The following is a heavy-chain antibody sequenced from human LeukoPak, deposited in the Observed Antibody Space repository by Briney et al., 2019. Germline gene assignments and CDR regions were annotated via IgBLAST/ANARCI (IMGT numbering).Heavy chain of an antibody. CDR1: GYSFTTYW. D-gene: IGHD3-22*01. CDR3: ARVYYYDSSGYFARYYFDY. J-gene: IGHJ4*02. CDR2: IDPSDSYT. Sequence: GESLKISCKVSGYSFTTYWITWVRQMPGKGLEWMGRIDPSDSYTNYSPSFQGQVTISADKSISTAYLQWSSLKASDTAMYYCARVYYYDSSGYFARYYFDYWGQGTLVTVSS. V-gene: IGHV5-10-1*04.